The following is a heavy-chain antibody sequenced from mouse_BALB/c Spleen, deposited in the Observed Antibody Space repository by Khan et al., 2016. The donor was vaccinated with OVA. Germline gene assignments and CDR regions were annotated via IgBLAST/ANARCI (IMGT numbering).Heavy chain of an antibody. CDR2: ISNLAYSI. CDR1: GFTFSDYG. D-gene: IGHD2-14*01. J-gene: IGHJ4*01. V-gene: IGHV5-15*02. Sequence: EVELVESGGGLVQPGGSRKLSCAASGFTFSDYGMAWVRQTPGKGPEWVAFISNLAYSIYYADTVTGRFTISRENAKNTLYLEMSSLRSEDTAMSYCARGGRYGLYAMDYWGQGTSVTVSS. CDR3: ARGGRYGLYAMDY.